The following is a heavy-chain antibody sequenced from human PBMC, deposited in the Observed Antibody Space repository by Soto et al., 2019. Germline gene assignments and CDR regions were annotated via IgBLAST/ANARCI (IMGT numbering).Heavy chain of an antibody. J-gene: IGHJ5*02. CDR2: IDPSDSYT. D-gene: IGHD3-10*01. Sequence: GESLKISCKGSGYSFTSYWISWVRQMPGKGLEWMGRIDPSDSYTNYSPSFQGHVTISADKSISTAYLQWSSLKASDTAMYYCARHTPGYYGSGSYQDPWGQGTLVTVSS. V-gene: IGHV5-10-1*01. CDR3: ARHTPGYYGSGSYQDP. CDR1: GYSFTSYW.